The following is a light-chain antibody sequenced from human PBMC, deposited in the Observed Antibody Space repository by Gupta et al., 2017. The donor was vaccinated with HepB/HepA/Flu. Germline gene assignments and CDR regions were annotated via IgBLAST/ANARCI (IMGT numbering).Light chain of an antibody. V-gene: IGKV1-39*01. Sequence: DIQMTQSPSSLSASVGDRVTITCRASQSISSYLNWYQQKPGKAPKLLIYAASSLQSGVPSRFSGSGSGTDFTPTISSLQPEDFATYYCQQRDSTPLTFGGGTKVEIK. CDR1: QSISSY. CDR2: AAS. J-gene: IGKJ4*01. CDR3: QQRDSTPLT.